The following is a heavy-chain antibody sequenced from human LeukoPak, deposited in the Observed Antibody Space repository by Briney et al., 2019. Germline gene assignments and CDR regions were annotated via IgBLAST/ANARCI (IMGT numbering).Heavy chain of an antibody. CDR1: GFTLSDYY. CDR2: ISSSGSTI. J-gene: IGHJ1*01. V-gene: IGHV3-11*01. CDR3: ARDFGDTSDTYFQH. D-gene: IGHD3-22*01. Sequence: GGSLRLSCAASGFTLSDYYMIWIRQAPGKGLEWVSYISSSGSTIYYADSVKGRFTISRDNAKNSLDLQMNSLRADDTAVYYCARDFGDTSDTYFQHWGQGTLVTVSS.